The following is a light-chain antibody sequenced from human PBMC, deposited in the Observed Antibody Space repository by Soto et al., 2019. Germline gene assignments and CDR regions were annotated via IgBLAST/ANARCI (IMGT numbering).Light chain of an antibody. V-gene: IGLV2-14*01. Sequence: QSALTQPASVSGSPGQSITISCTGTSSDVGDYNYVSWYQQHPGKAPKLIIYGVSNRPSGISNRFSGSKSGNTASLTISGHQAEDEADYCSRSYASTNTLVFGGGTKVTAL. CDR1: SSDVGDYNY. J-gene: IGLJ2*01. CDR3: RSYASTNTLV. CDR2: GVS.